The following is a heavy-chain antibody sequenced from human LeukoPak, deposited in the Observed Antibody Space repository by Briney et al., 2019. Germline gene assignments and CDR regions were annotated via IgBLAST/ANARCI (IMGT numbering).Heavy chain of an antibody. CDR1: GGSISSYY. V-gene: IGHV4-4*07. Sequence: SETLSLTCTVSGGSISSYYWSWIRQPARKAPEWIGRIYSSGIINYNPSLKSRVTMSLDNSKNQLSLKLSYVTAADTAVYYCARDTGKSGYPDYWGQGTLVTVSS. J-gene: IGHJ4*02. D-gene: IGHD3-3*01. CDR2: IYSSGII. CDR3: ARDTGKSGYPDY.